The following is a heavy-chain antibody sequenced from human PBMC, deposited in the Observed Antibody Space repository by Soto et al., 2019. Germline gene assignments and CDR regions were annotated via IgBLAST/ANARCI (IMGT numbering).Heavy chain of an antibody. J-gene: IGHJ4*02. CDR2: IYYSGST. Sequence: PSETLSLTCTVSGGSISSSSYYWGWIRQPPGKGLEWIGSIYYSGSTYYNPSLKSRVTISVDTSKNQFSLKLSSVTAADTAVHYCARRLVGATSSFDYWGQGTLVTVSS. CDR1: GGSISSSSYY. CDR3: ARRLVGATSSFDY. D-gene: IGHD1-26*01. V-gene: IGHV4-39*01.